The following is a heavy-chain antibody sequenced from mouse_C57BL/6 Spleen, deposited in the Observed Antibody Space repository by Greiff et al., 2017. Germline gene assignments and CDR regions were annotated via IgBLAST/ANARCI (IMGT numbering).Heavy chain of an antibody. CDR3: AGSPDGYYRYFDV. J-gene: IGHJ1*03. CDR2: INPNNGGT. Sequence: EVQLQQSGPELVKPGASVKMSCKASGYTFTDYNMHWVKQSHGKSLEWIGYINPNNGGTSYNQKFKGKATLTVNTSSSTAYMELRGLTSENSAVYYCAGSPDGYYRYFDVWGTGTTVTVSS. CDR1: GYTFTDYN. V-gene: IGHV1-22*01. D-gene: IGHD2-3*01.